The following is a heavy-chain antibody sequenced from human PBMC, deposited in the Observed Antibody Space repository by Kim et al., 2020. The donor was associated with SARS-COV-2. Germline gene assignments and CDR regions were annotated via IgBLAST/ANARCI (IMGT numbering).Heavy chain of an antibody. D-gene: IGHD3-22*01. Sequence: SETLSLTCAVYGGSFSGYYWSWIRQPPGKGLEWIGEINHSGSTNYNPSLKSRLTISIDTSENHLSLKLTSVTAADTAVYYCARGVITTGFYYWGQGTLVT. CDR3: ARGVITTGFYY. CDR2: INHSGST. CDR1: GGSFSGYY. V-gene: IGHV4-34*01. J-gene: IGHJ4*02.